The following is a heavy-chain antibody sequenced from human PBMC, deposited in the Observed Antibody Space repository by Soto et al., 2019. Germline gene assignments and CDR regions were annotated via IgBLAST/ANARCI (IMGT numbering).Heavy chain of an antibody. CDR1: GFPFSSRA. CDR2: ISGSGTIT. Sequence: EVQLLESGAGLVEPGGSLRLSCAASGFPFSSRAMSWVRQAPGKGLAWVSAISGSGTITYYADSVKGRFTISRDTSKNTLCLQMNSLRADDSAVYYCAEWARYCSGADCRAWGQGTLVTVSS. CDR3: AEWARYCSGADCRA. D-gene: IGHD2-15*01. J-gene: IGHJ5*02. V-gene: IGHV3-23*01.